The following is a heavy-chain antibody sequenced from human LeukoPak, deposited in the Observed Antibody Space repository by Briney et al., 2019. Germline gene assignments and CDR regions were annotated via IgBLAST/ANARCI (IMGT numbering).Heavy chain of an antibody. V-gene: IGHV4-39*01. CDR2: IFHSGST. CDR3: ARGLVEYVSPTDAFDI. J-gene: IGHJ3*02. Sequence: SETLSLTCTVSGGSISSSGYYWGWIRQPPGKGLEWIGSIFHSGSTYYNPSLKSRVSISADTSKNQFSLRLSSVTAADTAVYYCARGLVEYVSPTDAFDIWGQGTMVTVSS. D-gene: IGHD2-8*02. CDR1: GGSISSSGYY.